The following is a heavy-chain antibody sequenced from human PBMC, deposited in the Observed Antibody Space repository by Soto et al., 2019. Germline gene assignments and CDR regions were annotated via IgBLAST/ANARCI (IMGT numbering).Heavy chain of an antibody. D-gene: IGHD2-8*01. Sequence: PSETLSLTCTVPGGSVSNSNYYWGWIRQSPGKGLEWIGSVYYRGRSYSKSSDKSRVTISVDKSKNQFYLNLNSVTASDTAVYYCVSQRTSVLSQAYFAYSGPGALVTVSS. CDR2: VYYRGRS. J-gene: IGHJ4*01. CDR3: VSQRTSVLSQAYFAY. V-gene: IGHV4-39*01. CDR1: GGSVSNSNYY.